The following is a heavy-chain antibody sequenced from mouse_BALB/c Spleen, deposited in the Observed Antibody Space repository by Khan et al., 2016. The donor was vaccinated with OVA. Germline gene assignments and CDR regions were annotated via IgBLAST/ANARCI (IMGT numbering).Heavy chain of an antibody. V-gene: IGHV3-8*02. CDR1: GDSITSGY. CDR2: IIYTGNT. CDR3: ARSTYRYAFVY. D-gene: IGHD2-14*01. Sequence: EVQLVESGPSLVKPSQTLSLTCSVTGDSITSGYWNWIRKFPGNKLEYMGYIIYTGNTYYNPSLKSRISITRHTSKNKYYLQLRSVDNEDTATYYCARSTYRYAFVYWGQGTLVTVSA. J-gene: IGHJ3*01.